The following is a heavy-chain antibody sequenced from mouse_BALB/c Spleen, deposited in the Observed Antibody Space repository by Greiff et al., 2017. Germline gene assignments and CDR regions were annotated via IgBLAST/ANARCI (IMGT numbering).Heavy chain of an antibody. CDR3: TRDRDWYFDV. V-gene: IGHV5-6-4*01. Sequence: DVQLVESGGGLVKPGGSLKLSCAASGFTFSSYTMSWVRQTPEKRLEWVATISSGGSYTYYPDSVKGRFTISRDNAKNTLYLQMSSLKSEDTAMYYCTRDRDWYFDVWGAGTTVTVSS. CDR2: ISSGGSYT. CDR1: GFTFSSYT. J-gene: IGHJ1*01.